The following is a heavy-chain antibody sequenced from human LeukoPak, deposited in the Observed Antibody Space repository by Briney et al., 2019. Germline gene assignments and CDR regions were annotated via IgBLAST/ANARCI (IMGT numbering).Heavy chain of an antibody. J-gene: IGHJ6*02. D-gene: IGHD2-15*01. CDR2: ISYDGSNK. V-gene: IGHV3-30*18. CDR3: AKALAYCSGGSCYPTSPMDV. CDR1: GFTFSSYG. Sequence: PGRSLRLSCAASGFTFSSYGMHWVRQAPGKGLEWVAVISYDGSNKYYEDSVKGRFTISRDNSKNTLYLQMNSLRAEDTAVYYCAKALAYCSGGSCYPTSPMDVWGQGTTVTVSS.